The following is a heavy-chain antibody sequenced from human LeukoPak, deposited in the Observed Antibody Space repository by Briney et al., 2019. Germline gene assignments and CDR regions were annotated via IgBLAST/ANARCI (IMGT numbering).Heavy chain of an antibody. V-gene: IGHV1-8*01. CDR2: MNPNSGNT. CDR3: ARSWIHDFWSGLVKPRTYFDY. D-gene: IGHD3-3*01. J-gene: IGHJ4*02. Sequence: ASVKLSCTASGYTFTSYDINWVRQATGQGLEWMGWMNPNSGNTGYAQKFQGRVTMTRNTSISTAYMELSSLRSEDTAVYYCARSWIHDFWSGLVKPRTYFDYWGQGTLVTVSS. CDR1: GYTFTSYD.